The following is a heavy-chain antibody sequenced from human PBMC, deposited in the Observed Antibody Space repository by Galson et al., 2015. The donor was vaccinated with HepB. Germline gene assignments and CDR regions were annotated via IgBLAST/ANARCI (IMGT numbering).Heavy chain of an antibody. CDR1: GFTFRSYG. CDR3: VKGYYYYMDV. Sequence: SLRLSCAASGFTFRSYGMHWVRQAPGKGLEWVAFISDNGRNKYYVESVKGRFTISRDNSNNTMYLEMSGLRPEDTALYYCVKGYYYYMDVWGRGTTVTVSS. CDR2: ISDNGRNK. V-gene: IGHV3-30*18. J-gene: IGHJ6*03.